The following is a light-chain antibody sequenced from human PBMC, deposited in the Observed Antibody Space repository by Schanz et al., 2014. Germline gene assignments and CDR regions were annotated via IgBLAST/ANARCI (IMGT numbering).Light chain of an antibody. CDR2: EVS. Sequence: QSALTQPPSASGSPGQSVTISCTGTSSDVGGYNSVSWYQQHPGKAPKLLISEVSNRPSGVSNRFSGSKSGNTASLTISGLQAEDEADYYCSSYTSSSTLVFGGGTKVTVL. CDR1: SSDVGGYNS. CDR3: SSYTSSSTLV. V-gene: IGLV2-14*01. J-gene: IGLJ2*01.